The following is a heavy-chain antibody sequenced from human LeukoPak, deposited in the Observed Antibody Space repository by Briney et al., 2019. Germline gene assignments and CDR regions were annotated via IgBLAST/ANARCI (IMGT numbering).Heavy chain of an antibody. CDR3: ARDRYYHGSGRHAFDI. D-gene: IGHD3-10*01. V-gene: IGHV1-69*13. Sequence: SVKVSCKTSGGTFRNYAISWVRQAPGQGLEWMGGIIPILGTTNSAQKFQGRVTITADESTRTAYMELSSLKSEDTAVYFCARDRYYHGSGRHAFDIWGQGTMVTVSS. CDR1: GGTFRNYA. J-gene: IGHJ3*02. CDR2: IIPILGTT.